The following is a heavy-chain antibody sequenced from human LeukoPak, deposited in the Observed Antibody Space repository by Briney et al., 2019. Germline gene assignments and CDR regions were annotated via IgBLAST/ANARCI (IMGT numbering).Heavy chain of an antibody. CDR1: GFTFSSYG. CDR3: AGEPPYDYVWGSYRLGYYFDY. V-gene: IGHV3-33*01. CDR2: IWYDGSNK. D-gene: IGHD3-16*02. Sequence: PGGSLRLSCAASGFTFSSYGMHWVRQAPGKGLEWVAVIWYDGSNKYYADSVKGRFTISRDNSKNTLYLQMNSLRAEDTAVYYCAGEPPYDYVWGSYRLGYYFDYWGQGTLVTVSS. J-gene: IGHJ4*02.